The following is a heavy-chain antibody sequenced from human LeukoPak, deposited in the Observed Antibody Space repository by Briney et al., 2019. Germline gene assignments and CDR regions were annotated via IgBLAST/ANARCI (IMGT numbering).Heavy chain of an antibody. CDR3: ATGDCGGDCYSSYFDY. J-gene: IGHJ4*02. D-gene: IGHD2-21*02. CDR2: ISYDGRNK. Sequence: GGSLRLSCAGSGYTFSSYAVHWVRQAPGKGLAWVAVISYDGRNKYYADSVKGRFTISRDSSKSVLYPQMNSLRDEDTAVYYCATGDCGGDCYSSYFDYWGQGTLVTVSS. V-gene: IGHV3-30*04. CDR1: GYTFSSYA.